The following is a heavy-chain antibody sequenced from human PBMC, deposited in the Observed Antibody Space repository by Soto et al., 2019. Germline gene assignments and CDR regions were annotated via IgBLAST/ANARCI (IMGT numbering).Heavy chain of an antibody. V-gene: IGHV3-30*18. J-gene: IGHJ6*03. CDR1: GFTFSSYG. Sequence: GGSLRLSCAASGFTFSSYGMHWVRQAPGKGLEWVAVISYDGSNKYYADSVKGRFTISRDNSKNTLYLQMNSLRAEDTAVYYCANAQFEVVVAATPADISYYYYYMDVWGKGTTVTVSS. D-gene: IGHD2-15*01. CDR3: ANAQFEVVVAATPADISYYYYYMDV. CDR2: ISYDGSNK.